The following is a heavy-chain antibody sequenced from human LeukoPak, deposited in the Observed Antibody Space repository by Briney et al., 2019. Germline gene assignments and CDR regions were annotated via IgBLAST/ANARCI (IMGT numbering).Heavy chain of an antibody. CDR2: IYSSGST. Sequence: SETLSLTCTVSGGSISSYYWSWIRQPAGKGLEWIGRIYSSGSTTYTPSLKSRVTMSIDTSKNQFSLNLSSVTAADTAVYYCARVIRRDPYNYDGFDIWGQGTMVTVSS. CDR1: GGSISSYY. D-gene: IGHD5-24*01. V-gene: IGHV4-4*07. CDR3: ARVIRRDPYNYDGFDI. J-gene: IGHJ3*02.